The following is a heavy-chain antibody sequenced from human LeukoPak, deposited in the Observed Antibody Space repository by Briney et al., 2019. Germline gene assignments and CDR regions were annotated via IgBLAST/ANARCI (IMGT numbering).Heavy chain of an antibody. J-gene: IGHJ4*02. D-gene: IGHD6-19*01. V-gene: IGHV4-59*08. CDR1: GGSITSYY. Sequence: SETLSLTCTVSGGSITSYYWSWIRQPPGEGLEWVGYIFYSGSTNYNPSLKSRVTISVDTSKNQFSLNLSSVTAADTAMYFCARHGHNSGAPNYWGQGTLVTVSS. CDR2: IFYSGST. CDR3: ARHGHNSGAPNY.